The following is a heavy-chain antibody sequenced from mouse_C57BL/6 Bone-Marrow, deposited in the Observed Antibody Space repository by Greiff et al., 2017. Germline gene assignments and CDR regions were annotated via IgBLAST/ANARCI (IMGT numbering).Heavy chain of an antibody. CDR3: ARGGYYGGTFAY. CDR1: GYAFTNYL. V-gene: IGHV1-54*01. CDR2: INPGSGGT. J-gene: IGHJ3*01. Sequence: VMLVESGAELVRPGTSVKVSCKASGYAFTNYLIEWVKQRPGQGLEWIGVINPGSGGTNYNEKFKGKATLTADKSSSTAYMQLSSLTSEDSAVYFCARGGYYGGTFAYWGQGTLVTVSA. D-gene: IGHD1-1*01.